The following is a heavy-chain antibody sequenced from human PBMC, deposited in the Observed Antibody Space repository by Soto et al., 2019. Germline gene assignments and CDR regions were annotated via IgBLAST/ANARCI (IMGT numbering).Heavy chain of an antibody. Sequence: QITLKESGPTLVKPTQTLTLTCTFSGFSLSTSGVGVGWIRQPPGKALEWLALIYWDDDKRYSPSLKSRLTITKDTSKNQVVLTMTNMDPVDTATYYCAHRRRYYDSSGYYYLAYWGQGTLVTVSS. D-gene: IGHD3-22*01. CDR2: IYWDDDK. J-gene: IGHJ4*02. CDR3: AHRRRYYDSSGYYYLAY. CDR1: GFSLSTSGVG. V-gene: IGHV2-5*02.